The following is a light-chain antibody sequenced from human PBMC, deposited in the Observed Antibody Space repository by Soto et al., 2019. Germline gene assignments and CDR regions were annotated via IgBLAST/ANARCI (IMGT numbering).Light chain of an antibody. V-gene: IGLV1-40*01. CDR1: SSNIGAGYD. CDR3: QSYDSSDVV. Sequence: QSVLTQPPSVSGAPGQRVTISCTGSSSNIGAGYDVHWYQQLPGTAPKLLIYGNSNRPSGVPDRFSGSKSGTSASLAITGLQAEYEADYYCQSYDSSDVVFGGGTKLTVL. CDR2: GNS. J-gene: IGLJ2*01.